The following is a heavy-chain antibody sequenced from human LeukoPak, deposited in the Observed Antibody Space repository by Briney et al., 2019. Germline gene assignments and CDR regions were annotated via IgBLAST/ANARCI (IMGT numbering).Heavy chain of an antibody. CDR2: INPSGSST. CDR3: ARDNSVGDVAWWFDP. Sequence: ASVKVSCKAFGYSFTSHYMHWVRQAPGQGLEWLGLINPSGSSTLYAQKFQGRITVTRDMSTTTDYMELSSLTYDDTAVYYCARDNSVGDVAWWFDPWGQGTLVTVSS. CDR1: GYSFTSHY. D-gene: IGHD1-26*01. V-gene: IGHV1-46*01. J-gene: IGHJ5*02.